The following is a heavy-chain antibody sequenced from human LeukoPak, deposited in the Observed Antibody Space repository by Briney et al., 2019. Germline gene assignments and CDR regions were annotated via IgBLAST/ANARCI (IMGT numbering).Heavy chain of an antibody. D-gene: IGHD3-10*01. CDR1: GYTFTDYY. J-gene: IGHJ4*02. Sequence: ASVKVSCKASGYTFTDYYIHWVRQAPGQGLEWMGWINPKSGGTNYAQKFQGRVTMTRDTSISTGYMELSSLSSDDTALYYCATEGFYGSGSSAPFEFWGQGTLVTVSS. CDR2: INPKSGGT. CDR3: ATEGFYGSGSSAPFEF. V-gene: IGHV1-2*02.